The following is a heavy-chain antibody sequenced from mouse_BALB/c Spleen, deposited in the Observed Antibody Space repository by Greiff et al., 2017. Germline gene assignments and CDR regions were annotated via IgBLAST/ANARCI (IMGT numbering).Heavy chain of an antibody. Sequence: DVQLQQSGAELVRPGALVKLSCKASGFNIKDYYMHWVKQRPEQGLEWIGWIDPENGNTIYDPKFQGKASITADTSSNTAYLQLSSLTSEDTAVYYCARGDGYYYFDYWGQGTTLTVSS. V-gene: IGHV14-1*02. CDR1: GFNIKDYY. D-gene: IGHD2-3*01. J-gene: IGHJ2*01. CDR3: ARGDGYYYFDY. CDR2: IDPENGNT.